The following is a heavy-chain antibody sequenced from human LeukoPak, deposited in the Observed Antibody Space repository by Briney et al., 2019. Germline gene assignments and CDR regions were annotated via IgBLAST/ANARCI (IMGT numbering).Heavy chain of an antibody. CDR1: GGSFSGYY. Sequence: SETLSLTCAVYGGSFSGYYWSWIRQPPGKGLEWIGEINHSGSTNYNPSLKSRVTISVDTSKNQFSLKLSSVTAADTAVYYCARVPLYYYGSGINWFDPWGQGTLVTVSS. CDR2: INHSGST. D-gene: IGHD3-10*01. J-gene: IGHJ5*02. CDR3: ARVPLYYYGSGINWFDP. V-gene: IGHV4-34*01.